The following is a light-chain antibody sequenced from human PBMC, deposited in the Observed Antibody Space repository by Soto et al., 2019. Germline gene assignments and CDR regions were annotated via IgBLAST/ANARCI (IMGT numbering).Light chain of an antibody. V-gene: IGLV2-18*02. CDR2: KVS. Sequence: QSVLTQPPSVSGAPGQAVTISGPGTSSDVGSYNRVSWYQEPPGTAPKLMIYKVSNRPSGVPDPFSGSKSGNTASLTISGLQAEDEADYYCSSYTSRSTYVCGTGTKVTVL. J-gene: IGLJ1*01. CDR1: SSDVGSYNR. CDR3: SSYTSRSTYV.